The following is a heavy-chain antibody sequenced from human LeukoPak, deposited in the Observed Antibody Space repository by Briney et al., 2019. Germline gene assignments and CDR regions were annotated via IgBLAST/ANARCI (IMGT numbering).Heavy chain of an antibody. D-gene: IGHD6-13*01. V-gene: IGHV3-30*18. CDR3: AKDAIAAAEGY. J-gene: IGHJ4*02. CDR2: ISYDGSNK. CDR1: GFTFSSYG. Sequence: PGRSLRLSCAASGFTFSSYGMHWVRQAPGKGLEWVAVISYDGSNKYYADSVKGRFTISRDNSKNTLYPQMNSLRAEDTAVYYCAKDAIAAAEGYWGQGTLVTVSS.